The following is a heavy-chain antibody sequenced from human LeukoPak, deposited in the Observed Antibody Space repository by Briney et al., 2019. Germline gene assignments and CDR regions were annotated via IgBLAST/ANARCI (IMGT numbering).Heavy chain of an antibody. J-gene: IGHJ5*02. Sequence: APVKVSCKASGGTFSSYAISWVRQAPGQGLEWMGGIIPIFGTANYAQKFQGRVTITADKSASTAYMQLSSLRSEDTAVYYCARSLVVGATYPYHWGQGTLVTVSS. CDR1: GGTFSSYA. V-gene: IGHV1-69*06. CDR3: ARSLVVGATYPYH. D-gene: IGHD1-26*01. CDR2: IIPIFGTA.